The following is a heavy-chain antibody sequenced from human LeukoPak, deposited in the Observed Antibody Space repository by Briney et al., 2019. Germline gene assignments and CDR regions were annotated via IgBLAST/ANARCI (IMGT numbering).Heavy chain of an antibody. J-gene: IGHJ5*02. CDR1: GFTFSSYS. CDR3: AKQDGMGELDEYNWFDP. CDR2: TSSSSSYI. V-gene: IGHV3-21*01. Sequence: GGSLRLSCAASGFTFSSYSMNWVRQAPGKGLEWVSSTSSSSSYIYYADSVKGRFTISRDNAKNSLYLQMNSLRAEDTAVYYCAKQDGMGELDEYNWFDPWGQGTLVTVSS. D-gene: IGHD3-16*01.